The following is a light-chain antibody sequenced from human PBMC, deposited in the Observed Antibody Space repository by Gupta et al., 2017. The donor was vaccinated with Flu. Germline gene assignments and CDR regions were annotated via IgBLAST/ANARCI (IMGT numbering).Light chain of an antibody. Sequence: PATLSWSLGERATLPCRARQSVGNYLDWYQQKPGQAPKLLIYDASNRASGVPSRFSGSGSGTEFTLTISSRQPDDSAVYYCQHQNSSPFTFGGVTKVEIK. CDR1: QSVGNY. CDR2: DAS. V-gene: IGKV3-11*01. CDR3: QHQNSSPFT. J-gene: IGKJ4*01.